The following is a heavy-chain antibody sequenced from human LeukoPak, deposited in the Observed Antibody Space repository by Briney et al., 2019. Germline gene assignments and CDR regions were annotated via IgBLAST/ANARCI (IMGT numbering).Heavy chain of an antibody. V-gene: IGHV3-23*01. D-gene: IGHD2-2*01. CDR3: AKDRVPKTYYYYYMDV. CDR1: GFTFSSYA. CDR2: ISGSGGST. Sequence: GGSLRLSCAASGFTFSSYAMRWVRQAPGKGLEWVSAISGSGGSTYYADSVKGRFTISRDNSKNTLYLQMNSLRAEDTAVYYCAKDRVPKTYYYYYMDVWGKGTTVTVSS. J-gene: IGHJ6*03.